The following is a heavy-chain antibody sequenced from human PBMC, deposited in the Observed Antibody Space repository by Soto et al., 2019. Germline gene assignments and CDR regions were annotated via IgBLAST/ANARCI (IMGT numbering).Heavy chain of an antibody. V-gene: IGHV3-30*18. J-gene: IGHJ6*02. CDR1: GFTFSSYG. CDR2: TSYDGSKK. Sequence: QVQLVESGGGEVQPGRSLRLSCAASGFTFSSYGMHWVRQAPGKGLEWVAVTSYDGSKKYYADSVKGRFTISRDNSQNPLYLQMNSLRAEDTAVYYCAKDIALYYCYGMDVWGQGTTVTVSS. CDR3: AKDIALYYCYGMDV. D-gene: IGHD2-15*01.